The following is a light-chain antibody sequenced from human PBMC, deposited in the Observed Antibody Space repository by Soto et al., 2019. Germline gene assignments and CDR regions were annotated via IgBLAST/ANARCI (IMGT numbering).Light chain of an antibody. CDR2: GAS. J-gene: IGKJ1*01. V-gene: IGKV3-20*01. Sequence: EIVLTQSPGTLSLSPWERATLSCRASQSVSSSYLAWYQQKPGQAPRLIIYGASSRATGIPDRFSGSGSGTDFTLTISRLEPEDFAVYYCQQYGSSLWTFGQGTKVDIK. CDR3: QQYGSSLWT. CDR1: QSVSSSY.